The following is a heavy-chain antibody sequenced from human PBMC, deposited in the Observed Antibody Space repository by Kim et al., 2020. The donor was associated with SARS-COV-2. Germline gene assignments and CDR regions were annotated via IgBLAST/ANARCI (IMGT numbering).Heavy chain of an antibody. CDR3: ARDKGRVGAPAESAYNWFDP. J-gene: IGHJ5*02. CDR1: GFTFSSYA. D-gene: IGHD1-26*01. CDR2: ISYDGSNK. V-gene: IGHV3-30-3*01. Sequence: GGSLRLSCAASGFTFSSYAMHWVRQAPGKGLEWVAVISYDGSNKYYADSVKGRFTISRDNSKNTLYLQMNSLRAEDTAVYYCARDKGRVGAPAESAYNWFDPWGQGTLVTVSS.